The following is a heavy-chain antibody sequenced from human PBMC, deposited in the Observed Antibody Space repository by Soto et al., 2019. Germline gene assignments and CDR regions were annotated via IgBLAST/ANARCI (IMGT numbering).Heavy chain of an antibody. D-gene: IGHD4-17*01. CDR2: ASPDGSST. Sequence: GGSLRLSCAASGFTFSNFWVHWVRQAPGKGLVWVSRASPDGSSTSYADSVKGRFTISRDNAKNMLYMEMNSLRAEDTAVYYCASHGSGDYFWFDPWGQGTLVTVSS. J-gene: IGHJ5*02. V-gene: IGHV3-74*01. CDR3: ASHGSGDYFWFDP. CDR1: GFTFSNFW.